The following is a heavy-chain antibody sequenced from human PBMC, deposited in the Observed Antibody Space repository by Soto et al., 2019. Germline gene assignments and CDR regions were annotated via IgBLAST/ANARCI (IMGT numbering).Heavy chain of an antibody. D-gene: IGHD4-17*01. CDR2: ASPDGSST. Sequence: GGSLRLSCAASGFTFSNFWVHWVRQAPGKGLVWVSRASPDGSSTSYADSVKGRFTISRDNAKNMLYMEMNSLRAEDTAVYYCASHGSGDYFWFDPWGQGTLVTVSS. J-gene: IGHJ5*02. V-gene: IGHV3-74*01. CDR3: ASHGSGDYFWFDP. CDR1: GFTFSNFW.